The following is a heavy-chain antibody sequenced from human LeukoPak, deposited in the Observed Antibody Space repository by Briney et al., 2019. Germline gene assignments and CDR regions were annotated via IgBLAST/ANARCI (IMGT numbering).Heavy chain of an antibody. CDR2: ISAYNGNT. CDR3: ARTYYDFWSRASSSYYYGMDV. Sequence: GASVKVSCKASGYTFTSYGISWVRQAPGQGLEWMGWISAYNGNTNYAQKLQGRVTMTTDTSTSTAYMELRSLRSEDTAVYYCARTYYDFWSRASSSYYYGMDVWGQGTTVTVSS. CDR1: GYTFTSYG. V-gene: IGHV1-18*01. J-gene: IGHJ6*02. D-gene: IGHD3-3*01.